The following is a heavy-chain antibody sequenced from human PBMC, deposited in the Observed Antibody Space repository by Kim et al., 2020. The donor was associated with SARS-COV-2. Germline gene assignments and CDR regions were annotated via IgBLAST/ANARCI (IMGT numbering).Heavy chain of an antibody. J-gene: IGHJ4*02. CDR2: IYYSGST. CDR1: GGSISSSSYY. V-gene: IGHV4-39*01. D-gene: IGHD3-10*01. Sequence: SETLSLTCTVSGGSISSSSYYWGWIRQPPGKGLEWIGSIYYSGSTYYNPSLKSRVTISVDTSKNQFSLKLSSVPAADTAVYYCARSDSWPPTVYYYGSGSYCAFDYWGQGTLVTVYS. CDR3: ARSDSWPPTVYYYGSGSYCAFDY.